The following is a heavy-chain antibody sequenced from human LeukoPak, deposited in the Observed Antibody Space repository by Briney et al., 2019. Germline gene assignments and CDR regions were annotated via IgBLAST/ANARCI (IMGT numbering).Heavy chain of an antibody. Sequence: SQTLSLTFAISGDSVSSNSAAWNWIRQSPSRGLEWLGRTHYRSKWYNDYAVSVKSRITINADTSKNQFSLQLNSVTPEDAAVYYCAREGFITRWNSCFDSWGQGTLVTVSS. CDR1: GDSVSSNSAA. D-gene: IGHD1-7*01. V-gene: IGHV6-1*01. CDR2: THYRSKWYN. CDR3: AREGFITRWNSCFDS. J-gene: IGHJ4*02.